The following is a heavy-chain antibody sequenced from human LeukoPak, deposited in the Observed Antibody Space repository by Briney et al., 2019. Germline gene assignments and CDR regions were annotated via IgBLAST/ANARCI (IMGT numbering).Heavy chain of an antibody. J-gene: IGHJ3*02. CDR1: GGSISSYY. D-gene: IGHD3-22*01. Sequence: SETLSLTCTVSGGSISSYYWNWIRQPPGKGLEWIGYIYYSGGTNYNPPLKSRVTISLDTSKNQFSLKLSSVTAADTAVYYCAGASLYYDSSGQRTFDIWGQGTMVTVSS. CDR2: IYYSGGT. V-gene: IGHV4-59*01. CDR3: AGASLYYDSSGQRTFDI.